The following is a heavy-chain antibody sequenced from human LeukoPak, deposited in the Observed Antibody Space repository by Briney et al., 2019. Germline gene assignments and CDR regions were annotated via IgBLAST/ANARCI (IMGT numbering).Heavy chain of an antibody. CDR3: AKGSGVLNWFDP. CDR2: ISGSGGST. CDR1: GFTFSSYA. V-gene: IGHV3-23*01. Sequence: GGSLRLSCAASGFTFSSYAMSWVRQAPGKGLEWVSAISGSGGSTYYADSVKGRFTISRDNSKNTLYLQMNSLRAEDTAVYHCAKGSGVLNWFDPWGQGTLVTVSS. J-gene: IGHJ5*02.